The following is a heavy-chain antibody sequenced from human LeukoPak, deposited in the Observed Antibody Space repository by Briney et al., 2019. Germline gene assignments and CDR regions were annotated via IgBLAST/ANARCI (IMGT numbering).Heavy chain of an antibody. J-gene: IGHJ4*02. CDR3: ARAKRGSGFGYYYFDS. D-gene: IGHD3-16*01. CDR2: RSYGVST. Sequence: SESLSLTCTVSSGSMSSYYWSWIRHPPAKGLEWIGYRSYGVSTNYNPSLKSRGTMALDTSKNQFSLKLASVTAADTAVYYCARAKRGSGFGYYYFDSWGRGTVDSV. V-gene: IGHV4-59*01. CDR1: SGSMSSYY.